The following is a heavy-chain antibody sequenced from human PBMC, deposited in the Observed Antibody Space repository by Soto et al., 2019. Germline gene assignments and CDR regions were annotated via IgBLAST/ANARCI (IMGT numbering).Heavy chain of an antibody. V-gene: IGHV1-58*01. CDR2: IVVGSGNT. CDR1: GFTFTSSA. Sequence: RASVKVSCKASGFTFTSSAVQWVRQARGQRLEWIGWIVVGSGNTNYAQKFQERVTITRDMSTSTAYMELSSLRSEDTAVYYCAAGRRVSALNFDYWGQGTLVTVS. J-gene: IGHJ4*02. CDR3: AAGRRVSALNFDY. D-gene: IGHD6-6*01.